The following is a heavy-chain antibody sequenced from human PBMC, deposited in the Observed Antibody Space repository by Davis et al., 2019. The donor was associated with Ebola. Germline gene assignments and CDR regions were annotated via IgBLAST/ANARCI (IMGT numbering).Heavy chain of an antibody. J-gene: IGHJ5*02. CDR3: ARAPIAGAGTRWGTRWFDP. Sequence: PSETLSLTCTVSGASISSSAFFWAWIRQRPGKGLEWIGIFLYGGATHYSPSLKSRVTISVDTSKNHFSLKLNSVTAADTAVYYCARAPIAGAGTRWGTRWFDPWGQGTLVTVSS. CDR1: GASISSSAFF. CDR2: FLYGGAT. V-gene: IGHV4-39*07. D-gene: IGHD6-13*01.